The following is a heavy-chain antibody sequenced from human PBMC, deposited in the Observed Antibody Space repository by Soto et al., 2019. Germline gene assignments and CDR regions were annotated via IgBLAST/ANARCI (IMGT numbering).Heavy chain of an antibody. CDR2: IYYSGST. J-gene: IGHJ4*02. D-gene: IGHD3-3*01. CDR1: GGSISSSSYY. V-gene: IGHV4-39*02. Sequence: SETLSLTCTVSGGSISSSSYYWGWIRQPPGKGLEWIGSIYYSGSTYYNPSLKSRVTISVDTSKNQFSLKLSSVTAADTAVYYCARDGFFGRSGYFDYWGQGILVTVSS. CDR3: ARDGFFGRSGYFDY.